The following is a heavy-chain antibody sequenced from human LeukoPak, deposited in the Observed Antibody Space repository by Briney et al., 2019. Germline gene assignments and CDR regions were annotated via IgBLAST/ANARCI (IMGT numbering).Heavy chain of an antibody. CDR2: IYHSGST. V-gene: IGHV4-34*01. CDR3: ARRAEGTTFYYYYYMDV. D-gene: IGHD1-7*01. CDR1: GGSFSGYY. Sequence: SETLSLTCAVYGGSFSGYYWSWIRQPPGKGLEWMGEIYHSGSTNYNPSLKSRVTISVDTSKNQFSLKLSSVTAADTAVYYCARRAEGTTFYYYYYMDVWGNGTTVTVSS. J-gene: IGHJ6*03.